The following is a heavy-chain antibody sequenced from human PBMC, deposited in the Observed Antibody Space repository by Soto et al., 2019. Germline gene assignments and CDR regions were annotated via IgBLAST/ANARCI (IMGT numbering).Heavy chain of an antibody. V-gene: IGHV4-31*11. J-gene: IGHJ6*02. CDR2: IYYSGST. D-gene: IGHD3-10*01. CDR1: GGSISSGGNY. CDR3: ARARMVRGVIYYYGMDV. Sequence: QVQLQESGPGLVKSSQTLSLTCAVSGGSISSGGNYWSWIRQHPGKVLEWIGYIYYSGSTYYNPSLKSRVTISVDTSKNQFSLKLNSVTAADTAVYYCARARMVRGVIYYYGMDVWGQGTTVTVSS.